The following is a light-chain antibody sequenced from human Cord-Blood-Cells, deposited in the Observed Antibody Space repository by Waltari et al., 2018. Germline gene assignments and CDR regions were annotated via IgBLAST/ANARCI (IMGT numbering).Light chain of an antibody. CDR1: QSLLHSNGYNS. V-gene: IGKV2-28*01. Sequence: DIVMTQSPLSLPVTPGEPASISCRSSQSLLHSNGYNSVDWYLQKPGQSPQLLIYLGSNRASGVPDRFSGSGSGTDFTLKISRVEAEDVGVYYCMQALQTPFTFGPGTKVDIK. CDR3: MQALQTPFT. J-gene: IGKJ3*01. CDR2: LGS.